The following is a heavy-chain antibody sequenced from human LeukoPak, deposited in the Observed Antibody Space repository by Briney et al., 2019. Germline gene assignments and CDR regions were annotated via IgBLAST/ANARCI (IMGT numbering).Heavy chain of an antibody. V-gene: IGHV3-21*01. CDR2: ISTSSSYK. J-gene: IGHJ4*02. CDR3: ARRLDYFDY. Sequence: GGSLRLSCAASGFTFSGYSMNWVRQAPGKGLEWVSSISTSSSYKYYVDSVKGRFTISRDNAKNSLYLQMNSLRVEDTAVYYCARRLDYFDYWGRGSLVTVSS. CDR1: GFTFSGYS.